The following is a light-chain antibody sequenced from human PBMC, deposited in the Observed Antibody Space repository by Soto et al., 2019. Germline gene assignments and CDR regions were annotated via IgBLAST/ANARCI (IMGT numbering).Light chain of an antibody. CDR1: SSNIGNNA. CDR2: YDD. V-gene: IGLV1-36*01. CDR3: AAWDDSLNGYV. J-gene: IGLJ1*01. Sequence: QSVLTQPPSVSEAPRQRVTISCSGSSSNIGNNAVNWYQQVPGKAPKLLIYYDDLLPSGVSDRFSGSKSGTSASLAISGLQYEDEADYYCAAWDDSLNGYVFGTGTKLTV.